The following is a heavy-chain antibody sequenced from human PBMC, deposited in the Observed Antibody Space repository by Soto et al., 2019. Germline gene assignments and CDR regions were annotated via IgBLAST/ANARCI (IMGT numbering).Heavy chain of an antibody. CDR1: GGTFSIYT. Sequence: QVQLVQSGAEVKKPGSSVKVSCKASGGTFSIYTISWVRQAPGQCLEWMGGSANSAQKFQGRLTVTADESTRTFYLELSSLSSEDTAVYYCAKAGPRNIAWFAPWCQVTLVSVSS. D-gene: IGHD2-15*01. J-gene: IGHJ5*02. V-gene: IGHV1-69*01. CDR3: AKAGPRNIAWFAP. CDR2: SA.